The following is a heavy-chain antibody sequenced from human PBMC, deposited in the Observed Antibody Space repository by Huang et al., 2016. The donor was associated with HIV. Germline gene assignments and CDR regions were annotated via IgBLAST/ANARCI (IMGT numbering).Heavy chain of an antibody. CDR2: IESYGSST. CDR1: GVIFSDYW. V-gene: IGHV3-74*02. Sequence: EVELGEAGGGPVRPGQSLSLSCVGSGVIFSDYWMHWVRQIPGKELMWVERIESYGSSTIYADSVKGRFTIYRDNARNTVYLQMSSLRVDDTAVYYCVRAREKRYDFWSGYRYWGQGAQVTVSS. J-gene: IGHJ4*01. D-gene: IGHD3-3*01. CDR3: VRAREKRYDFWSGYRY.